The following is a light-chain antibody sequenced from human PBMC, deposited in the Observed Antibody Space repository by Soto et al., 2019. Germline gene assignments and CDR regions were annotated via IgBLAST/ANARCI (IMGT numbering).Light chain of an antibody. J-gene: IGKJ1*01. CDR1: QSVSNRY. CDR3: QQYGSSGT. Sequence: IVWARSPDSLSLAPGGGATLSCRASQSVSNRYFAWYQQKPGQAPRLLIYRVSSRATGIPDRFSGSGSGTDFTLTISRLEPEDFAVYYCQQYGSSGTFGQGTKVDIK. CDR2: RVS. V-gene: IGKV3-20*01.